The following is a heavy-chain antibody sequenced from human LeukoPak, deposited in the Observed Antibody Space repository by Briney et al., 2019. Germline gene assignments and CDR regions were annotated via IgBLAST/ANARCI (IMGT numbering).Heavy chain of an antibody. CDR1: GFTFGSYA. D-gene: IGHD6-19*01. V-gene: IGHV3-23*01. CDR3: AKDLDGSGWGYYFDY. CDR2: ISDNGGST. J-gene: IGHJ4*02. Sequence: GGSLRLSCAASGFTFGSYAMNWVRQAPGKGLERVSAISDNGGSTYYADSVKGRFTISRDNSNNTLYLQMNSLRAEDTAVYYCAKDLDGSGWGYYFDYWGQGTLVTVSS.